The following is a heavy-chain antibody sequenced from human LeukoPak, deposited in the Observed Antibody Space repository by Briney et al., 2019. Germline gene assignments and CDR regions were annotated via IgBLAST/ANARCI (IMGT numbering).Heavy chain of an antibody. Sequence: TASETLSLTCTVSGGSISSSAYHWGWIRQPPGKGLEWIGYIYYSGSTNYNPSLKSRVTISVDTSKNQFSLKLSSVTAADTAVYYCARGLVRGVIGYWGQGTLVTVSS. CDR2: IYYSGST. J-gene: IGHJ4*02. CDR3: ARGLVRGVIGY. CDR1: GGSISSSAYH. D-gene: IGHD3-10*01. V-gene: IGHV4-61*08.